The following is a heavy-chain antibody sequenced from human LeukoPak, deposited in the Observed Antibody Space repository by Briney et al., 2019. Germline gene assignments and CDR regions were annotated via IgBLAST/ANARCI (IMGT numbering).Heavy chain of an antibody. CDR2: IKQDGSEK. Sequence: GGSLRLSCAASGFTFSSYWMSWVRQAPGKGLEWVANIKQDGSEKYYVDSVKGRFTISRDNSKNTLYLQMNSLRVEDTALYYCAKLTTAARIYDFWSGYYFDYWGQGTLVTVSS. J-gene: IGHJ4*02. CDR3: AKLTTAARIYDFWSGYYFDY. D-gene: IGHD3-3*01. V-gene: IGHV3-7*03. CDR1: GFTFSSYW.